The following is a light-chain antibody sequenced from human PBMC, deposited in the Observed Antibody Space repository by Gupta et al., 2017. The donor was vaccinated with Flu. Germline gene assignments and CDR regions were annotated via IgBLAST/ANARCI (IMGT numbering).Light chain of an antibody. CDR1: QSISSY. V-gene: IGKV1-39*01. CDR3: QQSYCTPLT. J-gene: IGKJ4*01. Sequence: IQITQSPSSLSASVGDRVTITCRASQSISSYLNWYQQKPGKAPKLLIYAASSLQSGVPSRFSGSGSGTDFTLTISSLQPEDFATYYCQQSYCTPLTFGGGTKVEIK. CDR2: AAS.